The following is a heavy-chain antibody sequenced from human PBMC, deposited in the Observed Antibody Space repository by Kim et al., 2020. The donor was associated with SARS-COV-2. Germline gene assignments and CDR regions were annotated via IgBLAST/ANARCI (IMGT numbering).Heavy chain of an antibody. CDR2: IYAGDSDT. V-gene: IGHV5-51*01. CDR1: GYSFTNYW. CDR3: ARQGSETGTSRAYYGMDV. D-gene: IGHD1-7*01. J-gene: IGHJ6*02. Sequence: GESLKISCKGSGYSFTNYWIVWVRQMPGKGLEWMGIIYAGDSDTTYSPSFQGQVTMSADKSISTAYLQWSSLKASDTAMYYCARQGSETGTSRAYYGMDVWGQGTTVTVSS.